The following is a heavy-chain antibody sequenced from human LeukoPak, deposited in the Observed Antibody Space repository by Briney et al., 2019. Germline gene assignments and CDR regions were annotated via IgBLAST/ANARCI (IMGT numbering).Heavy chain of an antibody. Sequence: GSLRLSCAASGLSVSSNYMSWVRQAPEKGLEWVSLIYSGDSTDYADSVKGRFTIPRDNPKNTLYLQVNSLRAEDTAVYYCARVGYCSGGSCYSGYHYGMDVWGQGTTVTVSS. CDR3: ARVGYCSGGSCYSGYHYGMDV. D-gene: IGHD2-15*01. V-gene: IGHV3-53*01. J-gene: IGHJ6*02. CDR2: IYSGDST. CDR1: GLSVSSNY.